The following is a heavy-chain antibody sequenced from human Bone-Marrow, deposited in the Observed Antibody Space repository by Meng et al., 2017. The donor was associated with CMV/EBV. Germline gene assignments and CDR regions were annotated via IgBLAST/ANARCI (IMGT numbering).Heavy chain of an antibody. CDR1: GFTFSSYA. V-gene: IGHV3-23*01. CDR2: ISGSGGST. D-gene: IGHD3-10*01. Sequence: GESLKISCAASGFTFSSYAMSWVRQAPGKGLEWVSAISGSGGSTYYADSVKGRFTISRDNSKNTLYLQMNSLRAEDTAVYYCAKDNADNTIRWGYWGQGNLVTVSS. J-gene: IGHJ4*02. CDR3: AKDNADNTIRWGY.